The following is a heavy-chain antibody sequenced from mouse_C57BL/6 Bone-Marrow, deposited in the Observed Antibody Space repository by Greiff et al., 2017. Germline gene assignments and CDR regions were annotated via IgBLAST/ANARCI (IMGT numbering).Heavy chain of an antibody. V-gene: IGHV1-81*01. CDR2: IYPRSGNT. CDR3: ARGMGGFAY. Sequence: QVHVKQSGAELARPGASVKLSCKASGYTFTSYGISWVKQRTGQGLEWIGEIYPRSGNTYYNEKFKGKATLTADKSSSTAYMELRSLTSEDSAVYFCARGMGGFAYWGQGTLVTVSA. D-gene: IGHD2-3*01. CDR1: GYTFTSYG. J-gene: IGHJ3*01.